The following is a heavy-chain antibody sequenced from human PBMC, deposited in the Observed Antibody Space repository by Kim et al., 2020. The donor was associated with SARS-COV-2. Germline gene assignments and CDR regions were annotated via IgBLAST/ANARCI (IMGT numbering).Heavy chain of an antibody. CDR3: ARSAGPYDYYFDY. D-gene: IGHD3-16*01. V-gene: IGHV5-51*01. Sequence: RYSTSFPGQVTISADKSTTTAYLQWSSLKASDTSMYYCARSAGPYDYYFDYWGQGTLVTVSS. J-gene: IGHJ4*02.